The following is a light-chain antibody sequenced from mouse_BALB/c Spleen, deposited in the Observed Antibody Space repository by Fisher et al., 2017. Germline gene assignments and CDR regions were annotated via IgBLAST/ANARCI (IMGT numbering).Light chain of an antibody. Sequence: IVMTQTPAIMSASLGEEITLTCSASSSVSYMHWYQQKSGTSPKLWIYSTSNLASGVPARFSGSGSGTSYSLTISRMEAEDAATYYCQQWSSNPPITFGGGTKLEIK. CDR1: SSVSY. CDR2: STS. CDR3: QQWSSNPPIT. J-gene: IGKJ2*01. V-gene: IGKV4-57*01.